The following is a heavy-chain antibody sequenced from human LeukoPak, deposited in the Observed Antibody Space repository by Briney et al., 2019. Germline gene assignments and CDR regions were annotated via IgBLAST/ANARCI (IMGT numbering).Heavy chain of an antibody. D-gene: IGHD3-16*02. J-gene: IGHJ4*02. V-gene: IGHV3-30*18. CDR1: GFTFSSYG. CDR2: ISYDGSNK. CDR3: AKDPPSGDYVWGSYRFPDY. Sequence: GGSLRLSCAASGFTFSSYGMHWVPQAPGKGLEWVAVISYDGSNKYYADSVKGRFTISRDNSKNTLYLQMNSLRAEDTAVYYCAKDPPSGDYVWGSYRFPDYWGQGTLVTVSS.